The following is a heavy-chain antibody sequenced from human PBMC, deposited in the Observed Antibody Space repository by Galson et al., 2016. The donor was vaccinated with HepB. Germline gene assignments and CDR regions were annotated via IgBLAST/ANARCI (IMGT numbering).Heavy chain of an antibody. CDR3: ARDNTGSHGSGFDY. J-gene: IGHJ4*02. D-gene: IGHD2-15*01. CDR2: ISSSSRYT. V-gene: IGHV3-11*06. Sequence: SLRLSCAASAFAFSDYYMSWLRQAPGKGLEWVSYISSSSRYTNYADSVKGRFTIPRDNAKNSLYLQMNSLRAEDTAVYYCARDNTGSHGSGFDYWGQGTLVTVSS. CDR1: AFAFSDYY.